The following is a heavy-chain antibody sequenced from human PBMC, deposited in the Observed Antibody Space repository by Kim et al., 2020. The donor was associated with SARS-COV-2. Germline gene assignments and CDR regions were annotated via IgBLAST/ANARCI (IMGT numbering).Heavy chain of an antibody. J-gene: IGHJ4*02. Sequence: SETLSLTCTVSGGSISSSSYYWGWIRQPPGKGLEWIGRIYYSGSTYYNPSLKSRVTISVDTSKNQFSLKLSSVPAADTAVNYCERQHVRSDTAMVTYPCYCGQGTPVTVSS. CDR1: GGSISSSSYY. V-gene: IGHV4-39*01. CDR2: IYYSGST. CDR3: ERQHVRSDTAMVTYPCY. D-gene: IGHD5-18*01.